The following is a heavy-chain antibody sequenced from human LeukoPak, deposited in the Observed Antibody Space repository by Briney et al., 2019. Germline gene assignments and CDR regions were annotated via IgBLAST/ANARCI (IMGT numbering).Heavy chain of an antibody. CDR2: ITGDASST. CDR1: GFTFSTFW. CDR3: AREILGGFNPGAY. V-gene: IGHV3-74*01. Sequence: GGSLRLSCAASGFTFSTFWMYWVRQAPGKGLVWVSRITGDASSTSYADFVKGRFTISRDNAKNTLYLQMNSLSAEDTAVYYCAREILGGFNPGAYWGQGTLVTVSS. D-gene: IGHD1-14*01. J-gene: IGHJ4*02.